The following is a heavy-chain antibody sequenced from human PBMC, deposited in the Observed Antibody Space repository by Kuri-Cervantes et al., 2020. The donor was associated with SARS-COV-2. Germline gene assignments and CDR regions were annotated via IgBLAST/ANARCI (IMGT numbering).Heavy chain of an antibody. V-gene: IGHV3-21*01. D-gene: IGHD4-17*01. CDR2: ISGSGSYI. CDR3: STRYYGDSHWYGLDV. CDR1: GFTFSGYT. Sequence: GGSLRLSCVGAGFTFSGYTMNWVRQAPGKALQWVSSISGSGSYIYYADSVKGRFTISRDNSRNTLYLQTNSLRVEDTAVYYTSTRYYGDSHWYGLDVWGQGTTVTVSS. J-gene: IGHJ6*02.